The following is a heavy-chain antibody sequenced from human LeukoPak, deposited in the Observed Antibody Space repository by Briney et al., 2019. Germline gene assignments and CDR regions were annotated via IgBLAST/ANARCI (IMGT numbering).Heavy chain of an antibody. Sequence: QSGGALRLSCAASGFTFNSYTMNWVRQAPGKGLESVSSIRSNSRGINYADSVKGRFTISRDNDKNTVFLEMNSLRAEDTAVYFCARDWSAVAAPDYFDYWGQGTLVTVSA. V-gene: IGHV3-48*04. CDR2: IRSNSRGI. D-gene: IGHD6-19*01. CDR1: GFTFNSYT. J-gene: IGHJ4*02. CDR3: ARDWSAVAAPDYFDY.